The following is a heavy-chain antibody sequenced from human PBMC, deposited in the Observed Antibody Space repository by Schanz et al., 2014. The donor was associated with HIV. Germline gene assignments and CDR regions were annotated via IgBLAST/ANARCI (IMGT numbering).Heavy chain of an antibody. D-gene: IGHD4-4*01. J-gene: IGHJ6*02. V-gene: IGHV1-46*02. CDR3: ARDRAYSNYPYGMDV. Sequence: QVQLVQSGAEVKKPGASVRLSCKASGYSFNDYYIHWVRQAPGQGLEWMGIINPSGGSTSYAQKFQGRVTMTTDTFTSTAYMELRSLRSDETAVYYCARDRAYSNYPYGMDVWGQGTTVTVS. CDR1: GYSFNDYY. CDR2: INPSGGST.